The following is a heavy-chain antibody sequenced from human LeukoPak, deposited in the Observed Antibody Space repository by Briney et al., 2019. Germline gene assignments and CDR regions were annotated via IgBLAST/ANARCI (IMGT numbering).Heavy chain of an antibody. Sequence: GGSLRLPCAASGFTFSGYDMNWVRQAPGKGLEWVSSISGSSSYIYYADSLKGRFTISRDNAKKSVYLQMNSLRAEDTAVYYCARGSSNVAARNNWFDPWGQGTLVTVSS. V-gene: IGHV3-21*01. D-gene: IGHD6-6*01. CDR2: ISGSSSYI. J-gene: IGHJ5*02. CDR1: GFTFSGYD. CDR3: ARGSSNVAARNNWFDP.